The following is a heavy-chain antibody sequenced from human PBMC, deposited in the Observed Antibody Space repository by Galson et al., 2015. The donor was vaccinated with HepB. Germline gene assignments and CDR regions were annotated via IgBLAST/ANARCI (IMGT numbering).Heavy chain of an antibody. CDR2: IYYSGST. D-gene: IGHD5-18*01. J-gene: IGHJ4*02. Sequence: TLSLTCTVSGGSISSGDYYWSWIRQPPGKGLGWIGYIYYSGSTYYNPSLKSRVTISVDTSKNQFSLKLSSVTAADTAVYYCARDPSLGGRGYNYGSGFDSWGQGTLVTVSS. V-gene: IGHV4-30-4*01. CDR3: ARDPSLGGRGYNYGSGFDS. CDR1: GGSISSGDYY.